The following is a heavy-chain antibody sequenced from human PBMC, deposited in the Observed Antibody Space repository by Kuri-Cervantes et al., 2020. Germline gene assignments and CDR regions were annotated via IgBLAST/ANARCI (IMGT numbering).Heavy chain of an antibody. CDR1: GFTFSSYW. V-gene: IGHV3-7*02. CDR3: AKMIRESQLFRTGSVYFDS. D-gene: IGHD5-18*01. CDR2: IKQDGSEK. J-gene: IGHJ4*02. Sequence: GGSLRLPCAASGFTFSSYWMSWVRQAPGKGLEWVANIKQDGSEKYYVDSVKGRFTISRDNAKNSLYLQMNSLRAEDTAVYYCAKMIRESQLFRTGSVYFDSWGQGTLVTVSS.